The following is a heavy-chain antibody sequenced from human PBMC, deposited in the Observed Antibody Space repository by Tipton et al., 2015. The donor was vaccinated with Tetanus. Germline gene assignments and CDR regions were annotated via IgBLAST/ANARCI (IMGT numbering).Heavy chain of an antibody. V-gene: IGHV3-23*01. CDR1: EFSFSSYA. CDR3: ARVWGRGQLVTKPNWYFDL. CDR2: IGGDGDGI. Sequence: SLRLSCVASEFSFSSYAMTWVRQAPGKGLEWVSVIGGDGDGIQYADSVKGRFTISRDNSKNTVYLQMNSLRAEGTAVYYCARVWGRGQLVTKPNWYFDLWGRGTLVTVSS. D-gene: IGHD6-6*01. J-gene: IGHJ2*01.